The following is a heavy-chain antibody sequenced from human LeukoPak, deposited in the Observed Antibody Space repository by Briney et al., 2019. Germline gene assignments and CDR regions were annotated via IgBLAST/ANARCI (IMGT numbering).Heavy chain of an antibody. CDR3: ASRPPHYDFWSGYYMY. V-gene: IGHV4-4*07. CDR2: IYTSGST. Sequence: SETLSLTCTVSGGSISSYYWSWIRQPAGKGLEWIGRIYTSGSTNYNPSLKSRVTMSVDTSKNQFSLKLSSVTAADTAVYYCASRPPHYDFWSGYYMYWGQGTLVTVSS. D-gene: IGHD3-3*01. J-gene: IGHJ4*02. CDR1: GGSISSYY.